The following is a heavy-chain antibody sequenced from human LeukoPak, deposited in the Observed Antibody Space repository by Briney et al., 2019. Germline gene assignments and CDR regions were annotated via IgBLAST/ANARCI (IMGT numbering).Heavy chain of an antibody. D-gene: IGHD2-21*01. CDR1: GFTFSSYG. CDR3: AKDDSTGGELPYY. J-gene: IGHJ4*02. CDR2: ISYDGSNK. Sequence: PGGSLRLSCAASGFTFSSYGMHAVRQAPGKGLEWVAVISYDGSNKYYADSVKGRFTISRDNSKNTLYLQMNGLRAEDTAVYYCAKDDSTGGELPYYWGQGTLVTVSS. V-gene: IGHV3-30*18.